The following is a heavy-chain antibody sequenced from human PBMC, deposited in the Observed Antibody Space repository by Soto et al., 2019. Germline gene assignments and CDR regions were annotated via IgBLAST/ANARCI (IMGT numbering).Heavy chain of an antibody. V-gene: IGHV1-3*01. D-gene: IGHD3-16*01. CDR2: INAGNGNT. CDR3: AGGIWGATNASYYFDS. J-gene: IGHJ4*02. CDR1: GYTFTSYA. Sequence: ASVKVSCKASGYTFTSYAMHWVRQAPGQRLEWMVWINAGNGNTKYSQKFQGRVTITRDTSASTAYMELSSLRSEDTAVYYCAGGIWGATNASYYFDSWGQGTQVTVSS.